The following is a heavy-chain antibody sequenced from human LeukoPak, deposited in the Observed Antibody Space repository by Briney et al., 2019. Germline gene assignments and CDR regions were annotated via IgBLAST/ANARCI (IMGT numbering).Heavy chain of an antibody. CDR3: ARWYSSGWAFDY. V-gene: IGHV4-59*08. D-gene: IGHD6-19*01. CDR2: IHSSGST. CDR1: GGTISSYY. Sequence: SETLSLTCTVSGGTISSYYWNWIRQPPGKGLGWIGYIHSSGSTKYNPSLKSRVTISVDTSKNQFSLKLSSVTAADRAVYYCARWYSSGWAFDYWGQGTLVTVSS. J-gene: IGHJ4*02.